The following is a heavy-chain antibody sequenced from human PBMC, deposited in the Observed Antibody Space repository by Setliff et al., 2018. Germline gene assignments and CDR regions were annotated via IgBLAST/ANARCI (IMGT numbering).Heavy chain of an antibody. D-gene: IGHD3-3*01. Sequence: ASVKVSCKASGYTFTSYGISWVRQAPGQGLEWMGWVNPNSGNTGSTQKFQGRVTMTRNTSTSTAYMELSRLRSEDTAVYYCARGRRGNYDFWSGYSNWFDPWGQGTLVTVSS. CDR2: VNPNSGNT. J-gene: IGHJ5*02. V-gene: IGHV1-8*02. CDR3: ARGRRGNYDFWSGYSNWFDP. CDR1: GYTFTSYG.